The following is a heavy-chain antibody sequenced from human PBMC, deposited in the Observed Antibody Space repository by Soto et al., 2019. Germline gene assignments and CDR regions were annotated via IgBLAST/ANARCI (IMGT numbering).Heavy chain of an antibody. CDR3: ATERRGYNYREFDS. CDR1: GFTFNTYW. D-gene: IGHD5-18*01. J-gene: IGHJ4*02. CDR2: IKKDGTEK. V-gene: IGHV3-7*01. Sequence: ELQLVESGGGLVQGGGSLRLSCEASGFTFNTYWMSWGRWAPGQGLEWVANIKKDGTEKYFVGSVKGRFTISRDNARNSLYLQMNNLRVEDTAVYYCATERRGYNYREFDSWGRGTLVAVSS.